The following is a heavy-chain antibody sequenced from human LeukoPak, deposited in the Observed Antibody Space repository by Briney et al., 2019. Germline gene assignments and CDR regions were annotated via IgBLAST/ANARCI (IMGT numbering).Heavy chain of an antibody. J-gene: IGHJ4*02. D-gene: IGHD5-18*01. Sequence: GGSLRLSCAASGFTFSSYSMRWVRQAPGKGLEWVSSISSSSSYIYYADSVKGRFTISRDNAKNSLYLQMNSLRAEDTAVYYCARGVAAMVEDYWGQGTLVTVSS. CDR2: ISSSSSYI. CDR1: GFTFSSYS. V-gene: IGHV3-21*01. CDR3: ARGVAAMVEDY.